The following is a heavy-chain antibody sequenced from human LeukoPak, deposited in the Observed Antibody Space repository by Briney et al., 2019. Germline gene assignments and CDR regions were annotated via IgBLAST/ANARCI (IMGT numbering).Heavy chain of an antibody. CDR3: ARGIDSSGYYPGAFDI. J-gene: IGHJ3*02. D-gene: IGHD3-22*01. V-gene: IGHV4-59*08. CDR2: IYYSGST. Sequence: SETLSLTCTVSGGSISSYYWSWIRQPPGKGLEWIGYIYYSGSTNYNPSLKSRVTISVDTSKNQFSLKLSSVTAADTAVYYCARGIDSSGYYPGAFDIWGQGTMVTASS. CDR1: GGSISSYY.